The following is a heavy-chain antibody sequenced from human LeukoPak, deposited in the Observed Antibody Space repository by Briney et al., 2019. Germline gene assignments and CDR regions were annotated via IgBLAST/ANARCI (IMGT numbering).Heavy chain of an antibody. CDR2: ISGSGGST. D-gene: IGHD3-22*01. CDR3: AKSPARYYYDSSGYWRAY. Sequence: GGSLRLSCAASGFTFSSYAMSWVRQAPGKGLEWVSAISGSGGSTYYADSVKGRFTISRDNSKNTLYLQMNSLRAEDTAVYYCAKSPARYYYDSSGYWRAYWGQGTLVTVSS. J-gene: IGHJ4*02. CDR1: GFTFSSYA. V-gene: IGHV3-23*01.